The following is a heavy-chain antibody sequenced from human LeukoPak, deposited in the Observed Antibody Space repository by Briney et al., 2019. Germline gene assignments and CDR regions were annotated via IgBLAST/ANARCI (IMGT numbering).Heavy chain of an antibody. J-gene: IGHJ4*02. V-gene: IGHV3-30*18. CDR3: AKVRWDNSGWYYLDS. D-gene: IGHD6-19*01. CDR1: GFSFRDYN. Sequence: PGGSLRLSCAASGFSFRDYNMHWVRQAPGKGLEWMAVISYNGINEYYADSVKGRFTISRDNSKSTLLLQMNSLRAEDTAVYYCAKVRWDNSGWYYLDSWGQGTLVTVSS. CDR2: ISYNGINE.